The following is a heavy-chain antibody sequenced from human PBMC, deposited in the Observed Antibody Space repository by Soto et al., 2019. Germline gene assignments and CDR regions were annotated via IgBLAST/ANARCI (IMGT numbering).Heavy chain of an antibody. CDR2: INHSGST. D-gene: IGHD6-19*01. CDR3: ARGRVSSGWYRDY. CDR1: VGSFRGYY. Sequence: SETLSLTCTVYVGSFRGYYWSWIRQPPGKGLEWIGEINHSGSTNYNPSLKSRVTISVDTSKNQFSLKLNSVTAADTAVYFCARGRVSSGWYRDYWGQGTLVTVSS. V-gene: IGHV4-34*01. J-gene: IGHJ4*02.